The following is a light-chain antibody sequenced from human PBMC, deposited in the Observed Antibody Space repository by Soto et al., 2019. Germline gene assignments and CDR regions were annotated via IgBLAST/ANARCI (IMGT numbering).Light chain of an antibody. V-gene: IGKV3-20*01. Sequence: EIVLTQPPGTLSLSPGERATLSCRASQSVSSSYLAWYQQKPGQAPRLLIYGASSRATGIPDRFSGSGSGTDFTLTISRLEPEGFAVYYCQQYGSSPLYTFGQGTKLEIK. J-gene: IGKJ2*01. CDR1: QSVSSSY. CDR3: QQYGSSPLYT. CDR2: GAS.